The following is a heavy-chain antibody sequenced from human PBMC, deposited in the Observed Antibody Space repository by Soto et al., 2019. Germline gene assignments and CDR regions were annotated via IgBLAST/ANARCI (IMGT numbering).Heavy chain of an antibody. Sequence: QVQLQESGPGLVKPSQTLSLTCTVSGGSISSGDYSWTWIRQPPGKGLEWIGYIYYSGSTYYNPSLKSRATRSGDTSNNQLSITLSSVTAADAAVYYCARDRLKSGYSVTYWGQGTLVTVSS. CDR2: IYYSGST. CDR1: GGSISSGDYS. V-gene: IGHV4-30-4*01. D-gene: IGHD3-22*01. CDR3: ARDRLKSGYSVTY. J-gene: IGHJ4*02.